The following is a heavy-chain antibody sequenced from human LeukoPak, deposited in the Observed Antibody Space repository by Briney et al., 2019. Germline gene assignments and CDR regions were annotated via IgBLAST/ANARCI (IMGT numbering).Heavy chain of an antibody. CDR3: ARGGIAVAGVSNDAFDI. Sequence: GGSLRLSCAASGFTFSDYYMSWISQAPGKGLEWVSYISSSSSYTNYADSVKGRFTISRDNAKNSLYLQMNSLRAEDTAVYYCARGGIAVAGVSNDAFDIWGQGTMVTVSS. D-gene: IGHD6-19*01. CDR2: ISSSSSYT. J-gene: IGHJ3*02. V-gene: IGHV3-11*06. CDR1: GFTFSDYY.